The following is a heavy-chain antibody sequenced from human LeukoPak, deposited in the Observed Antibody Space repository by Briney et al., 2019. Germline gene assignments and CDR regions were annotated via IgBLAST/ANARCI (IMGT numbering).Heavy chain of an antibody. D-gene: IGHD4-11*01. Sequence: PGGSLRLSCAASGFTFSSYEMNWVRQAPGKGLEWVSYISSSGSTIYYADSVKGRFTISRDNAKNSLYLQMNSLRAEDTAVYYCARDPPGPHMTTDGNDYWGQGTLVTVSS. CDR1: GFTFSSYE. CDR3: ARDPPGPHMTTDGNDY. V-gene: IGHV3-48*03. CDR2: ISSSGSTI. J-gene: IGHJ4*02.